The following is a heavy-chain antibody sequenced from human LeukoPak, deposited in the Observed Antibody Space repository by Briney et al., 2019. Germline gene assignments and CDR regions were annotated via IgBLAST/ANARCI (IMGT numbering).Heavy chain of an antibody. J-gene: IGHJ5*02. V-gene: IGHV1-2*02. CDR1: EYTFTAYY. CDR3: ARVSQWLVENDWFDP. D-gene: IGHD6-19*01. CDR2: INPNSGDT. Sequence: ASVKVSCKASEYTFTAYYVHWVRQAPGQGLEWMGWINPNSGDTNFAQNFQGRVTTTRDTSISTVYMELSRWRSDDTAVYYCARVSQWLVENDWFDPWGQGTLVTVSS.